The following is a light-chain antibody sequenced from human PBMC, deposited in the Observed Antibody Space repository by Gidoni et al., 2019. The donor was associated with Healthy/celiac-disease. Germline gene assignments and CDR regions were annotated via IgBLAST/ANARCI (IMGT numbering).Light chain of an antibody. Sequence: DIQMTQSPSSLSASVGDRVTITCRGSQSISSYLNWYQQKPGKAPKLLIYAASSLQSGVPSRCSGSGSGTDFTLTISSLQPEDFATYYCQQSYSTPRTFGQGTKVEIK. CDR2: AAS. J-gene: IGKJ1*01. CDR3: QQSYSTPRT. CDR1: QSISSY. V-gene: IGKV1-39*01.